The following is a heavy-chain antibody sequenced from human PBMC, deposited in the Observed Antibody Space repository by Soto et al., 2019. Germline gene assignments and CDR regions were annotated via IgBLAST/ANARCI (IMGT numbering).Heavy chain of an antibody. CDR3: AKPKFRSYYLYYFDY. Sequence: PGGTLKHFCAATGFTFPRYAYSKDRQAPGKGLEWVSAISGSGGSTYYADSVKGRFTISRDNSKNTLYLQMNSLRAEDTAVYYCAKPKFRSYYLYYFDYWGQGT. D-gene: IGHD3-10*01. CDR1: GFTFPRYA. CDR2: ISGSGGST. V-gene: IGHV3-23*01. J-gene: IGHJ4*02.